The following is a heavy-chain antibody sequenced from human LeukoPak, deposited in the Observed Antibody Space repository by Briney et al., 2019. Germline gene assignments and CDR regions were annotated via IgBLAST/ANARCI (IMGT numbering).Heavy chain of an antibody. D-gene: IGHD2-15*01. CDR2: IYSGGGT. CDR1: AFTVSSNH. V-gene: IGHV3-66*01. Sequence: GGSLRLSCAASAFTVSSNHMSWVRQAPGKGLEWVSLIYSGGGTYYTDSVKGRFTISRDNAKNSLYLQMNSLRAEDTAVYYCARDQCSGGTCYSGTYYFDYWGQGTLVTVSS. CDR3: ARDQCSGGTCYSGTYYFDY. J-gene: IGHJ4*02.